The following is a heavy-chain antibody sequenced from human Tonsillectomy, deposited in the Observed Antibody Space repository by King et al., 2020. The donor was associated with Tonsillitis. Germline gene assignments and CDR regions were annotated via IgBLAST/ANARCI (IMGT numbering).Heavy chain of an antibody. J-gene: IGHJ6*03. CDR3: ARGASENWLPLGYYYYMDV. D-gene: IGHD3-9*01. Sequence: QLVQSGGGLVQPGGSLRLSCAASGFTFSSYRMSWVRQAPGKGLEWVTNIKQDGSEKYYVDSVKGRFTISRDNAKNSLYLQMNSLRAEDTAVYYCARGASENWLPLGYYYYMDVWGKGTTVTVSS. CDR1: GFTFSSYR. CDR2: IKQDGSEK. V-gene: IGHV3-7*03.